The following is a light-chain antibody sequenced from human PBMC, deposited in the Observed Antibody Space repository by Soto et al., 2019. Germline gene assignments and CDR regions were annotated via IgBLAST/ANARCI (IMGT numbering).Light chain of an antibody. CDR1: SSNIGEGYD. J-gene: IGLJ1*01. Sequence: QSVLTQPPSVSGAPGQRVTISCTGSSSNIGEGYDVHWYQQLPGTAPKLLIYGNSNRPSGVPDRFSGSKSGNRASLTISGLQAEDEADYYCCSYAGSYSYVFGVGTKLTVL. V-gene: IGLV1-40*01. CDR3: CSYAGSYSYV. CDR2: GNS.